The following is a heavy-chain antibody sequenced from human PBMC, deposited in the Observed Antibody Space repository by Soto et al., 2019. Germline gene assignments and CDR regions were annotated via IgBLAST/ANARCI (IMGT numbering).Heavy chain of an antibody. D-gene: IGHD5-12*01. Sequence: SETLSLTCTVSGGSISSYYWSWIRQPPGKGLEWIGYIYYSGSTNYNPSLKSRVTISVDTSKNQFSLKLSSVTAADTAVYYCARGDIVATIMDAFDIWGQGTMVTVSS. CDR3: ARGDIVATIMDAFDI. J-gene: IGHJ3*02. CDR2: IYYSGST. V-gene: IGHV4-59*08. CDR1: GGSISSYY.